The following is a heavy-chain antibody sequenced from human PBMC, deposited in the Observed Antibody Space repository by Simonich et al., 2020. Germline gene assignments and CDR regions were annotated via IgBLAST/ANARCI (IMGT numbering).Heavy chain of an antibody. D-gene: IGHD2-15*01. CDR3: ARASRGTWWYYYFDY. V-gene: IGHV1-18*01. CDR1: GYTFTSYG. Sequence: QVQLVQSGAEVKKPGASVKVSCQASGYTFTSYGISWVRQAPGQGLEWMGWSSAYNGNTNYAQKLKGSVTMTTDTSTSTAYMELRSLRSDDTAVYYCARASRGTWWYYYFDYWGQGTLVTVSS. J-gene: IGHJ4*02. CDR2: SSAYNGNT.